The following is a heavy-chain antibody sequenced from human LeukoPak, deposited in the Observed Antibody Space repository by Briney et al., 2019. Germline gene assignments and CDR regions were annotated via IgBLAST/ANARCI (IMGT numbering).Heavy chain of an antibody. CDR2: ISYDGSNK. V-gene: IGHV3-30*04. J-gene: IGHJ4*02. Sequence: GGSLRLSCAASGFTFSSYAMHWVRQAPGKGLEWVAVISYDGSNKYYADSVKGRFTISRDNSKNTLYLQMNSQRAEDTAVYYCARECVIVVVPAATRPFDYWGQGTLVTVSS. D-gene: IGHD2-2*01. CDR3: ARECVIVVVPAATRPFDY. CDR1: GFTFSSYA.